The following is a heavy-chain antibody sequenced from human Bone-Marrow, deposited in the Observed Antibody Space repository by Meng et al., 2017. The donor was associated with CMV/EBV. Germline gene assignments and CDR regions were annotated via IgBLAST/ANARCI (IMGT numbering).Heavy chain of an antibody. D-gene: IGHD3-10*01. CDR1: GYTFTSYA. CDR3: ARVHATTWWFGNHDAFDI. V-gene: IGHV1-3*02. J-gene: IGHJ3*02. CDR2: SNAGNGNT. Sequence: ASVKVSCKASGYTFTSYAMHWVRQAPGQRLEWMGWSNAGNGNTKYSQEFQGRVTITRDTSISTAYMELSSLRSEDTAVYYCARVHATTWWFGNHDAFDIWGQGTMVTVSS.